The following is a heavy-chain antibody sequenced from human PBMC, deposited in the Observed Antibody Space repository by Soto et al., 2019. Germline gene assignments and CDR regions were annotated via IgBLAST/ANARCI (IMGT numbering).Heavy chain of an antibody. CDR1: GGSISSSSYY. V-gene: IGHV4-39*01. D-gene: IGHD4-17*01. Sequence: SETLSLTCTVSGGSISSSSYYWGWIRQPPGKGLEWIGSIYYSGSTYYNPSRKSRVTISVDTIKNQFSLKLSSVTAADPAVYYCARHYYGDYSSPTFDYWGQGTLVTVPS. J-gene: IGHJ4*02. CDR3: ARHYYGDYSSPTFDY. CDR2: IYYSGST.